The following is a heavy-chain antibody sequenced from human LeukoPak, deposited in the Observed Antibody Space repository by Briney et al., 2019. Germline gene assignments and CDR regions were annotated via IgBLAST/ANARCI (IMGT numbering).Heavy chain of an antibody. CDR2: INHSGST. CDR3: ARVVSSSGYHPYYYYYMDV. J-gene: IGHJ6*03. CDR1: GGSFSGYY. D-gene: IGHD3-22*01. V-gene: IGHV4-34*01. Sequence: SETLSLTCAVYGGSFSGYYWTWIRQPPGKGLEWIGEINHSGSTNYNPSLKSRVTISVDTSKNQFSLKLSSVTAADTAVYYCARVVSSSGYHPYYYYYMDVWGKGTTVTISS.